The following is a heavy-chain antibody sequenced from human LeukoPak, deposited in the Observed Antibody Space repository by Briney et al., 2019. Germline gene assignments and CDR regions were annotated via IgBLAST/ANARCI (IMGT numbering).Heavy chain of an antibody. V-gene: IGHV3-30*01. Sequence: PGGSLRLSCGASGFTFSSYAMHWVRQAPGKGLEWVAVISYDGSNKYYADSVKGRFTISRDNSKNTLYLQMNSLRAEDTAVYYCARDGDSSPFDYWGQGTLVTVSS. J-gene: IGHJ4*02. D-gene: IGHD3-22*01. CDR1: GFTFSSYA. CDR2: ISYDGSNK. CDR3: ARDGDSSPFDY.